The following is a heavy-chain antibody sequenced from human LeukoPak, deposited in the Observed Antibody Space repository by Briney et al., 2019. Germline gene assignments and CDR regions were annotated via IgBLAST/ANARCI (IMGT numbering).Heavy chain of an antibody. D-gene: IGHD4-17*01. CDR2: IIPIFGIA. CDR1: GGTFSHYP. Sequence: ASVKVSCKASGGTFSHYPINWVRQAPGQGLEWMGRIIPIFGIANYVQKFQGRVTITADKSTSTAYMELISLRSEDTSVYYCARDREGVTKIKAYYYSGMDVWGQGPTVTVSS. V-gene: IGHV1-69*04. CDR3: ARDREGVTKIKAYYYSGMDV. J-gene: IGHJ6*02.